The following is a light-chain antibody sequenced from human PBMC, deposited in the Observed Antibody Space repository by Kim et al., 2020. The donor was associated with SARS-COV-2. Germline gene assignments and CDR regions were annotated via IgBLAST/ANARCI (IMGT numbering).Light chain of an antibody. CDR3: LLHYTGAQV. J-gene: IGLJ2*01. CDR1: TGAVTSRHY. Sequence: PGGTVTLTCASRTGAVTSRHYPNWFQQKPGQPPRPLIYSTDRKHSWTPARLSGSLLGGKAALTLSAARPEDEGDYYCLLHYTGAQVFGGGTQLTVL. CDR2: STD. V-gene: IGLV7-43*01.